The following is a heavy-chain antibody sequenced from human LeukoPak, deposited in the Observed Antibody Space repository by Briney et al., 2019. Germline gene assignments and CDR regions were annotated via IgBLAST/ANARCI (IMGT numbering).Heavy chain of an antibody. CDR3: ARGGGYYGSGSLHYYYYGMDV. Sequence: GGSLRLSCAASGFTFSSYEMNWVRQAPGKGLEWVSYISSSGNTIYYADSVKGRFTISRDNAKNSLYLQMNSLRAEDTAVYYCARGGGYYGSGSLHYYYYGMDVWGQGTLVTVSS. CDR2: ISSSGNTI. V-gene: IGHV3-48*03. CDR1: GFTFSSYE. D-gene: IGHD3-10*01. J-gene: IGHJ6*02.